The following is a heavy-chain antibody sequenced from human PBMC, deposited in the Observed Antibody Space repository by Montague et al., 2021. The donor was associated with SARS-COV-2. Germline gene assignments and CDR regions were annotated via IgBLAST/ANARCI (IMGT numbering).Heavy chain of an antibody. Sequence: SETLSLTCTVSGGSISGSSYYWGWIRQPPGKGLEWIGSIYYSGSTYYNPSLKSRVTISVDTSKNQSSLKLSSVTAADTAVYYCARLYDSSSYYYGMDVWGQGTTVTVSS. V-gene: IGHV4-39*01. CDR2: IYYSGST. D-gene: IGHD5/OR15-5a*01. J-gene: IGHJ6*02. CDR1: GGSISGSSYY. CDR3: ARLYDSSSYYYGMDV.